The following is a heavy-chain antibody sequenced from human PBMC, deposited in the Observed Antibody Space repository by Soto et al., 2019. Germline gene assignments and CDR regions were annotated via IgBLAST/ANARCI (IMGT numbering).Heavy chain of an antibody. CDR2: IWYDGSNK. CDR3: AREPTYYDFWSGYYPYYYYYGMDV. V-gene: IGHV3-33*01. CDR1: GFTFSSYG. Sequence: QVQLVESGGGVVQPGRSLRLSCAASGFTFSSYGMHWVRQAPGKGLEWVAVIWYDGSNKYYADSVKGRFTISRDNSKNTLYLQMNSLRAEDTAVYYCAREPTYYDFWSGYYPYYYYYGMDVWGQGTTVTVSS. D-gene: IGHD3-3*01. J-gene: IGHJ6*02.